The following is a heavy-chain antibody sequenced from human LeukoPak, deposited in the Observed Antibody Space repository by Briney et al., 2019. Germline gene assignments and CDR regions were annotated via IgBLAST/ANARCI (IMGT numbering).Heavy chain of an antibody. Sequence: GGSLRLSCAASGFTFSSYSMNWVRQAPGKGLEWVSSISSSSSYIYYADSVKGRFTISRDNAKNSLYLQMNSLRAEDTAVYYCARESPPEYYDFWSGYLAPYYYYMDVWGKGTTVTVSS. CDR1: GFTFSSYS. V-gene: IGHV3-21*01. CDR3: ARESPPEYYDFWSGYLAPYYYYMDV. J-gene: IGHJ6*03. D-gene: IGHD3-3*01. CDR2: ISSSSSYI.